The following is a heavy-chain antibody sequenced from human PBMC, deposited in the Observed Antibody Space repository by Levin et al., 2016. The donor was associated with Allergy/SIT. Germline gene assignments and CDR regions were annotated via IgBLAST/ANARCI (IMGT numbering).Heavy chain of an antibody. V-gene: IGHV4-61*02. D-gene: IGHD4-17*01. Sequence: WIRQPPGKGLEWIGRIYTSGTTNYNPSLKSRVSISLGTSKNQFSLRLTSVTAADTALYYCARDRGGFGDYGGYHYYMDVWGKGTTVTVSS. J-gene: IGHJ6*03. CDR3: ARDRGGFGDYGGYHYYMDV. CDR2: IYTSGTT.